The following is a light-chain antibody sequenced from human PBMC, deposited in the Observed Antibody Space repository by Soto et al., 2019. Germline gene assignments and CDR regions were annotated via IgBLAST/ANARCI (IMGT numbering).Light chain of an antibody. CDR2: AVS. CDR1: STDVGLYNY. J-gene: IGLJ1*01. V-gene: IGLV2-14*01. CDR3: SSYTSTATLLV. Sequence: QSALTQPASVSGSPGQSITISCTGASTDVGLYNYVSWYQHHPGRAPKLMIYAVSNRPSGVSSRFSGSKSGHTASLTISGLQAEDEADYYCSSYTSTATLLVFGTGTKLTVL.